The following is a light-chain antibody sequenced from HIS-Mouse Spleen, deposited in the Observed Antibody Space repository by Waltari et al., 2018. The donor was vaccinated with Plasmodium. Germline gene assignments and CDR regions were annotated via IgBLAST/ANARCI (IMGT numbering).Light chain of an antibody. CDR1: QSVSSSY. CDR3: QQDYNLPYT. CDR2: GAS. Sequence: DIVMTQSPATLSLSPGERATLPCRASQSVSSSYLSWYQQKPGQAPRLLIYGASTRATGIPARFSGSGSGTDFTLTISSLQPEDFAVYYCQQDYNLPYTFGQGTKLEIK. V-gene: IGKV3D-7*01. J-gene: IGKJ2*01.